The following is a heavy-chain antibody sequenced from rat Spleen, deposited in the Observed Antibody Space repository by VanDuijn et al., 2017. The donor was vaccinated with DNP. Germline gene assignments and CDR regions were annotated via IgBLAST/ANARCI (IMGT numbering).Heavy chain of an antibody. J-gene: IGHJ1*01. D-gene: IGHD1-12*02. CDR3: VRPDYYAGSYPFF. CDR2: ITSSGGST. CDR1: GFTFSSHW. Sequence: EVQLVESGGGLVQPGRSLKLSCVASGFTFSSHWMYWIRQAPGKGLEWVASITSSGGSTYYPDSVKGRFTISRDNAKSTLYLQMSSLRSEDMATYYCVRPDYYAGSYPFFWGPGTMVTVSS. V-gene: IGHV5-31*01.